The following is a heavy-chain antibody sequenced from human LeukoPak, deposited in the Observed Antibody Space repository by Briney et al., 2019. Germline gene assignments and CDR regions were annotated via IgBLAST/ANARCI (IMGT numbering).Heavy chain of an antibody. CDR3: AGQGYLLDY. J-gene: IGHJ4*02. V-gene: IGHV4-59*08. CDR1: GGSISSYY. CDR2: IYYSGST. D-gene: IGHD1-1*01. Sequence: SETLSLTCTVSGGSISSYYWSWIRQPPGKGLEWIGYIYYSGSTNYDPSLKSRVTISVDTSKNQFSLKLSSVTAADTAVYYCAGQGYLLDYWGQGTLVTVSS.